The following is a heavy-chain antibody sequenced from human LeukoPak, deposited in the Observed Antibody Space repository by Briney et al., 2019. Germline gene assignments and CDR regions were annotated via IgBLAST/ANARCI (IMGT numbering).Heavy chain of an antibody. CDR1: GFKFSSFS. J-gene: IGHJ4*02. CDR3: ARAIASYGDPAY. Sequence: GGSLRLSCAASGFKFSSFSMGWVRQAPGKGLEWLSYITSTSSATYYADSLQGRFAISRDNAKNSLYLQINSLRADDTAVYYCARAIASYGDPAYWGQGTLVTVSS. V-gene: IGHV3-48*04. CDR2: ITSTSSAT. D-gene: IGHD5-18*01.